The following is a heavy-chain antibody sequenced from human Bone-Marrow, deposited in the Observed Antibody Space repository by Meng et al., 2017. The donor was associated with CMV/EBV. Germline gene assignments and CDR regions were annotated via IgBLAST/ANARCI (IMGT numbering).Heavy chain of an antibody. Sequence: ASVKVSCKASGYTFTSYGISWVRQAPGQGLEWMGWISAYNGNTNYAQKLQGRVTMTTDTSTSTAYMELRSLRSDDTAVYYCARADYYDFWSGSSRPYGMDVWGQGTMVTVSS. CDR1: GYTFTSYG. J-gene: IGHJ6*02. CDR2: ISAYNGNT. V-gene: IGHV1-18*01. D-gene: IGHD3-3*01. CDR3: ARADYYDFWSGSSRPYGMDV.